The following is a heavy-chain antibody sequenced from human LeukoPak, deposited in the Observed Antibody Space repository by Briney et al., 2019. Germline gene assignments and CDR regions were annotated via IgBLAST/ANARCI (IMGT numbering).Heavy chain of an antibody. D-gene: IGHD3-10*01. V-gene: IGHV4-34*01. CDR3: ARRKAYYYGSGSYSGYYYYYYVDV. CDR2: INHSGST. CDR1: GGSFSGYY. J-gene: IGHJ6*03. Sequence: SETLSLTCAVYGGSFSGYYWSWIRQPPGKGLEWIGEINHSGSTNYNPSLKSRVTISVDTSKNQFSLKLSSVTAADTAVYYCARRKAYYYGSGSYSGYYYYYYVDVWGKGTTVTVSS.